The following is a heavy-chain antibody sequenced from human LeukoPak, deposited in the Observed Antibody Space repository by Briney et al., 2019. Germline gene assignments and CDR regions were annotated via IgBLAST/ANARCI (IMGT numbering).Heavy chain of an antibody. D-gene: IGHD5-18*01. CDR2: ISAYNGIT. Sequence: ASVTVSCKASGYTFTSYGISWVRQAPGQGLEWMGWISAYNGITNYAQKLQGRVTMTTDTSTSTAYMELRSLRSDDTAVYYCARGRGYVDTAMPFDYWGQGTLVTVSS. CDR3: ARGRGYVDTAMPFDY. V-gene: IGHV1-18*01. J-gene: IGHJ4*02. CDR1: GYTFTSYG.